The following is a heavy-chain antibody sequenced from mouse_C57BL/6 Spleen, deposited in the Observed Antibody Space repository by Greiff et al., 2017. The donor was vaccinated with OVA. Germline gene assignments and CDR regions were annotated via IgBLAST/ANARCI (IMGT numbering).Heavy chain of an antibody. CDR3: ARERGSSPFAY. J-gene: IGHJ3*01. Sequence: EVKLMESGGGLVKPGGSLKLSCAASGFTFSSYAMSWVRQTPEKRLEWVATISDGGSYTYYPDNVKGRFTISRDNAKNNLYLQMSHLKSEDTAMYYCARERGSSPFAYWGQGTLVTVSA. D-gene: IGHD1-1*01. CDR1: GFTFSSYA. CDR2: ISDGGSYT. V-gene: IGHV5-4*01.